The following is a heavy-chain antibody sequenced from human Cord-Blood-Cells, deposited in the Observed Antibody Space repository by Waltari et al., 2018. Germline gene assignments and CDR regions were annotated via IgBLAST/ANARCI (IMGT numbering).Heavy chain of an antibody. J-gene: IGHJ4*02. V-gene: IGHV3-30-3*01. Sequence: QVQLVESGGGVVQPGRSMRLSCAASGFTFSSYAMHWVSQAPGKGLEWVAVISYDGSNKYYADSVKGRFTISRDNSKNTLYLQMNSLRAEDTAVYYCARSSIGGALFDYWGQGTLVTVSS. D-gene: IGHD3-3*01. CDR3: ARSSIGGALFDY. CDR2: ISYDGSNK. CDR1: GFTFSSYA.